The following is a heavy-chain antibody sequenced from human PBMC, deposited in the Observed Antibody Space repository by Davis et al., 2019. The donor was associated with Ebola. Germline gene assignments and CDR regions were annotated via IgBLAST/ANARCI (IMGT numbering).Heavy chain of an antibody. D-gene: IGHD3-22*01. CDR2: LYSGGST. CDR3: AREGYYERYAMDV. CDR1: GFIVRSNY. J-gene: IGHJ6*02. V-gene: IGHV3-53*01. Sequence: PGGSLRLSCAASGFIVRSNYMSWVRQAPGKGLEWVSVLYSGGSTNYADSVKGRFTISRDNSKNTLYLQMNSLRAEDTAVYYCAREGYYERYAMDVWGQGTTVTVSS.